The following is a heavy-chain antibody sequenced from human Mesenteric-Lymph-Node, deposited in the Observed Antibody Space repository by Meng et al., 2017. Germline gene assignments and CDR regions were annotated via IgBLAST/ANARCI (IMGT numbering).Heavy chain of an antibody. D-gene: IGHD6-19*01. Sequence: QVQLRDRVPALVKPSGTLPSTSAVSGGSISSSNWWSWVRQPPGKGLEWIGEIYHSGSTNYNPSLKSRVTISVDKSKNQFSLKLSSVTAADTAVYYCASFPPPEKQWLVTDYWGQGTLVTVSS. CDR1: GGSISSSNW. CDR3: ASFPPPEKQWLVTDY. J-gene: IGHJ4*02. CDR2: IYHSGST. V-gene: IGHV4-4*02.